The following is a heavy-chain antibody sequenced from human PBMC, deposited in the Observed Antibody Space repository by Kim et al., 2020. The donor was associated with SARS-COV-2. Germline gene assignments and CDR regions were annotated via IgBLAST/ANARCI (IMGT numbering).Heavy chain of an antibody. Sequence: SETLSLTCTVSGGSVSSGSYYWSWIRQPPGKGLEWIGYIYYSGSTNYNPSLKSRVTISVDTSKNQFSLKLSSVTAADTAMYYCARDNYWEYYYYGMDVWG. CDR3: ARDNYWEYYYYGMDV. J-gene: IGHJ6*01. D-gene: IGHD1-26*01. CDR1: GGSVSSGSYY. CDR2: IYYSGST. V-gene: IGHV4-61*01.